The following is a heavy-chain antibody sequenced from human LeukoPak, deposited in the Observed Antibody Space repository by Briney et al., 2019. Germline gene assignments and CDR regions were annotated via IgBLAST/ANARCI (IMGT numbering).Heavy chain of an antibody. CDR1: GGTFSSYA. CDR3: AVIAAAGTQLDY. D-gene: IGHD6-13*01. CDR2: INPNSGVT. J-gene: IGHJ4*02. Sequence: ASVKVSCKASGGTFSSYAISWVRQAPGQGLEWMGRINPNSGVTNYAQKFRGRVTMARDPSISTAYMELNRLRSDDTAVYYCAVIAAAGTQLDYWGQGTLVTVSS. V-gene: IGHV1-2*02.